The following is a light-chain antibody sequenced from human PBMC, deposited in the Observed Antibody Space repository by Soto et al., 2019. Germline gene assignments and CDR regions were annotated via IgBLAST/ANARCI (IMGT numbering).Light chain of an antibody. CDR2: DAA. J-gene: IGKJ4*01. V-gene: IGKV3-11*01. CDR1: QSVSSY. CDR3: QQSYRTPLT. Sequence: ETEFTQTPSTLPLSRTVRAIGPGRASQSVSSYLAWYQQKPGQAPRLLIYDAANSATGIPDRFSGSGSGTDFTLTISSLQPEDFATYFCQQSYRTPLTFGGGTKVDIK.